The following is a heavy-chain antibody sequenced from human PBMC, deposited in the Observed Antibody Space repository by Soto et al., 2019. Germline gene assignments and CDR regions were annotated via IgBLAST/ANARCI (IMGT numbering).Heavy chain of an antibody. V-gene: IGHV1-3*01. CDR1: GYTSTSYA. J-gene: IGHJ4*02. CDR2: INAGNGNT. D-gene: IGHD6-19*01. Sequence: ASVKVSCKASGYTSTSYAMHWVRQAPGQRLEWMGWINAGNGNTKYSQKFQGRVTITRDTSASTAYMELSSLGSEDTAVYYCAWGFGVAVAGSKYFDYWGRGTLVTVSS. CDR3: AWGFGVAVAGSKYFDY.